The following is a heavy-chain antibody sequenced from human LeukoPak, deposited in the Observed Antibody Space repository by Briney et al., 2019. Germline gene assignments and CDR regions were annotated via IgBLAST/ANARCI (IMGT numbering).Heavy chain of an antibody. V-gene: IGHV4-39*07. CDR2: IYYSGST. J-gene: IGHJ5*02. CDR1: GGSISSSSYY. Sequence: SETLSLTCTVSGGSISSSSYYWGWIRQPPGKGLEWIGSIYYSGSTYYNPSLKSRVTISVDTSKNQFSLKLSSVTAADTAVYYCARGFYSSGWAYWFDPWGQGTLVTVSS. D-gene: IGHD6-19*01. CDR3: ARGFYSSGWAYWFDP.